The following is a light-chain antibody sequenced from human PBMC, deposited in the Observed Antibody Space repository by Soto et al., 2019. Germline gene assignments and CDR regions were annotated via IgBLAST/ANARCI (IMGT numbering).Light chain of an antibody. CDR1: QSISSY. CDR2: AAS. Sequence: DIQMTQPPSSLSASVGDRVTITCRASQSISSYLTWYQQKQGKATKLLTYAASSLQSGVPSRFSGSGSGTDFTLTISSLQPEDFSTYDGQQSYSPPYPCGQGTKLELK. V-gene: IGKV1-39*01. J-gene: IGKJ2*01. CDR3: QQSYSPPYP.